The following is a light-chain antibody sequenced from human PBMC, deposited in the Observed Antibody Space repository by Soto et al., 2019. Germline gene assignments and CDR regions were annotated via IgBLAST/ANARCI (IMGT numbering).Light chain of an antibody. CDR2: EVS. CDR1: SSDVGSYNF. CDR3: CSYAGRSTWV. Sequence: QSALTQPASVSGSPGQSITISCTGTSSDVGSYNFISWYQQHPGKAPKITIYEVSKRPSGVSSRFSGSKSGNTASLTISGLQAEDEADYYCCSYAGRSTWVLGGGTQLTVL. J-gene: IGLJ3*02. V-gene: IGLV2-23*02.